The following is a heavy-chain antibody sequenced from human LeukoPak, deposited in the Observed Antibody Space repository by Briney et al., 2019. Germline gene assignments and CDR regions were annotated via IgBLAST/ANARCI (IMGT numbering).Heavy chain of an antibody. V-gene: IGHV4-59*08. J-gene: IGHJ6*02. CDR1: GASISSYP. CDR2: IYRNGDT. D-gene: IGHD6-19*01. Sequence: ETLSLTCTVSGASISSYPWSWIRQAPGKGLEWIGYIYRNGDTRYNPSLKSRVTISLDTSENQLSLRLSSVTAADTAVYYCARQGLVHYYYGMDVWGRGTTVTVSS. CDR3: ARQGLVHYYYGMDV.